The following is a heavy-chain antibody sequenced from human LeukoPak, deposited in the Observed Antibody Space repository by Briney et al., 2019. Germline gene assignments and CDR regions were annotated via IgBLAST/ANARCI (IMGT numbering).Heavy chain of an antibody. CDR3: AKYVLMDGYNFDY. V-gene: IGHV3-23*01. J-gene: IGHJ4*02. D-gene: IGHD5-24*01. CDR2: ISGSGGST. CDR1: GFTFSSYA. Sequence: GGSLRLSCAASGFTFSSYAMSWVRQAPRKGLEWVSAISGSGGSTYYADSVKGRFTISRDNSKNTLYLQMNSLRAEDTAVYYCAKYVLMDGYNFDYWGQGTLVTVSS.